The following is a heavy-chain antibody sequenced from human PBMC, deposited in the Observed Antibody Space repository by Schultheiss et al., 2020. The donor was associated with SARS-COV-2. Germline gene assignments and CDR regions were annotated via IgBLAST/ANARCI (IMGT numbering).Heavy chain of an antibody. CDR3: ARGGVAKTYYFDY. CDR1: GGSFSGYY. V-gene: IGHV4-59*01. Sequence: SETLSLTCAVYGGSFSGYYWSWIRQPPGKGLEWIGYIYYSGSTNYNPSLKSRVTMSVDTSKNQFSLKLSSVTAADTAVYYCARGGVAKTYYFDYWGQGTLVTVSS. D-gene: IGHD3-10*01. J-gene: IGHJ4*02. CDR2: IYYSGST.